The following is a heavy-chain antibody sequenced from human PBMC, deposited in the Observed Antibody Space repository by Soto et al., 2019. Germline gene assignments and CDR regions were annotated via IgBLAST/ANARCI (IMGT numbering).Heavy chain of an antibody. CDR3: ARGPRIGYSSGWRPWDYYYGMDV. J-gene: IGHJ6*02. CDR2: INHSGST. D-gene: IGHD6-19*01. Sequence: NPSETLSLTCAVYGGSFSGYYWSWIRQPPGKGLEWIGEINHSGSTNYNPSLKSRVTISVDTSKNQFSLKLSSVTAADTAVYYCARGPRIGYSSGWRPWDYYYGMDVWGQGTTVTVSS. V-gene: IGHV4-34*01. CDR1: GGSFSGYY.